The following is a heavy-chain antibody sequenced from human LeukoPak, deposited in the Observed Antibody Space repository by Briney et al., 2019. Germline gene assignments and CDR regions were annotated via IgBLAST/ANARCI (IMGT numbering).Heavy chain of an antibody. CDR2: ISYDGNSK. V-gene: IGHV3-30*18. CDR1: GFSFSIHA. Sequence: GGSLRLSCAASGFSFSIHAMHWVRRAPGKGLEFVAVISYDGNSKYYGDSVKGRFTISRDNSKNTLYLQVNSLRVEDTAVYYCANIPPATVTPYYFQYWGPGTVVIVSS. J-gene: IGHJ4*02. CDR3: ANIPPATVTPYYFQY. D-gene: IGHD4-17*01.